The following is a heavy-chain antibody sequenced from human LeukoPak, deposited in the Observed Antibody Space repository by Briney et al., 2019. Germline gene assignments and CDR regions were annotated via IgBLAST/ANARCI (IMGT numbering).Heavy chain of an antibody. Sequence: HPGGSLRLSCAASGFTLDSHGMHWVRQAPGKGLEWVAVISYDGSNKYYADSVKGRFTISRDNSKNTLYLQMDSLRAEDTAVYYCARDYDIFTGYSNGYYFDYWGQGTLVPVSS. V-gene: IGHV3-30*03. D-gene: IGHD3-9*01. CDR2: ISYDGSNK. CDR3: ARDYDIFTGYSNGYYFDY. J-gene: IGHJ4*02. CDR1: GFTLDSHG.